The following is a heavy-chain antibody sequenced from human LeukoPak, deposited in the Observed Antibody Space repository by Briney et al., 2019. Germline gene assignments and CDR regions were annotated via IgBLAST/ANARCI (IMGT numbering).Heavy chain of an antibody. Sequence: SETLSLTCTVSGASISSSSYYWGWIRHPPGKGLEWIGSIYYSGSTYYNPSLKSRVTISVDTSKNQFSLKLSSVTAADTAVYYCARDSYQYGDNVRYFDYWGQGTLVTVSS. CDR2: IYYSGST. V-gene: IGHV4-39*07. CDR3: ARDSYQYGDNVRYFDY. D-gene: IGHD4-17*01. CDR1: GASISSSSYY. J-gene: IGHJ4*02.